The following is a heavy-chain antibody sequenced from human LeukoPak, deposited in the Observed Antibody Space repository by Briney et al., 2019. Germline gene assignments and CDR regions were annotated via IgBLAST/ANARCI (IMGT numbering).Heavy chain of an antibody. J-gene: IGHJ4*02. CDR2: ISGSGGST. CDR1: GFTFSSYA. Sequence: GGSLRLSCAASGFTFSSYAMSWVRQAPGKGLEWVSGISGSGGSTYYADSVKGRFTISRDNSKNTLYLQMNSLRAEDTAVYYCAKDLLRYFDWLGGGWGQGTLVTVSS. V-gene: IGHV3-23*01. CDR3: AKDLLRYFDWLGGG. D-gene: IGHD3-9*01.